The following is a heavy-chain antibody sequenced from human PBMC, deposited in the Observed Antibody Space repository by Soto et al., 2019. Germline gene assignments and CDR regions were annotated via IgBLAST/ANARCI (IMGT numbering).Heavy chain of an antibody. D-gene: IGHD2-2*01. CDR3: AKAFYDIVVVPAARFRNWFEP. CDR1: GFTFSSYG. Sequence: GGSLRLSCAASGFTFSSYGMHWVRQAPGKGLEWVAVISYDGSNKYYADSVKGRFTISRDNSKNTLYLQMNSLRAEDTAVYYCAKAFYDIVVVPAARFRNWFEPWGQGTLVTVSS. J-gene: IGHJ5*02. CDR2: ISYDGSNK. V-gene: IGHV3-30*18.